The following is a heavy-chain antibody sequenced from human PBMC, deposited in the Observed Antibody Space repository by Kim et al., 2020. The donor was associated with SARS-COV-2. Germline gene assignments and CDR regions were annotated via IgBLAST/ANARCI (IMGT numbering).Heavy chain of an antibody. V-gene: IGHV3-48*03. Sequence: GGSLRLSCAASGFTFSSYEMNWVRQAPGKGLEWVSYISSSGSTIYYADSVKGRFTISRDNAKNSLYLQMNSLRAEDTAVYYCASRTYYDFWSGYSDAFDIWGQGTMVTVSS. CDR2: ISSSGSTI. CDR3: ASRTYYDFWSGYSDAFDI. CDR1: GFTFSSYE. D-gene: IGHD3-3*01. J-gene: IGHJ3*02.